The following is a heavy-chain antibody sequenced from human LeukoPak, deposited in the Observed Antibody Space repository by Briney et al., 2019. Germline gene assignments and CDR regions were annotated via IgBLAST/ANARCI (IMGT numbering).Heavy chain of an antibody. CDR3: ARTTDYLNWFDP. CDR2: IYPGDSDT. V-gene: IGHV5-51*01. Sequence: GESLKISCKGSGYSFTSYWVGWVRQMPGKGLEWMGIIYPGDSDTRYSPSFQGQVTISADKSISAAYLQWSSLKASDTAVYYCARTTDYLNWFDPWGQGTLVTVSS. CDR1: GYSFTSYW. D-gene: IGHD4-11*01. J-gene: IGHJ5*02.